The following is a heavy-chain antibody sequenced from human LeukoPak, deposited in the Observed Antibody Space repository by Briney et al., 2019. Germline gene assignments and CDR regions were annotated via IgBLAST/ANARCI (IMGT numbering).Heavy chain of an antibody. D-gene: IGHD3-22*01. CDR3: AKDGSSGYHDAFDI. CDR1: GFTFSSYG. CDR2: IRYDGSNK. J-gene: IGHJ3*02. V-gene: IGHV3-30*02. Sequence: GRSLRLSCAASGFTFSSYGMHWVRQAPGKGLEWVAFIRYDGSNKYYADSVKGRFTISRDNSKNTLYLQMNSLRAEDTAVYYCAKDGSSGYHDAFDIWGQGTMVTVSS.